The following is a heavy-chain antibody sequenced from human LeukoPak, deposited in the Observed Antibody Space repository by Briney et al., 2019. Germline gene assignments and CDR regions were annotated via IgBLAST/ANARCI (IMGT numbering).Heavy chain of an antibody. CDR1: GDSFTAFP. CDR3: ARAGGTYYYGSGSYYDY. Sequence: SVKVSCKASGDSFTAFPLRWVRQAPGQGLEWMGGIIPIFGTANYAQKFQGRVTITTDESTSTAYMELSSLRSEDTAVYYCARAGGTYYYGSGSYYDYWGQGTLVSVSS. D-gene: IGHD3-10*01. V-gene: IGHV1-69*05. CDR2: IIPIFGTA. J-gene: IGHJ4*02.